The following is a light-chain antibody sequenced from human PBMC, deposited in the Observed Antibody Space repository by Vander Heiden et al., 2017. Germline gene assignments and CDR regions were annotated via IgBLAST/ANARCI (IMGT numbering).Light chain of an antibody. CDR3: QKYNGLPWT. CDR2: QAS. J-gene: IGKJ1*01. Sequence: DVQMTQSPAPLPASVGDGVTIPSPASQGISKWLAWYQQKPGKAPKLLVYQASRLENGVPSRFSGGGSGTEFTLTISSLQPDDFAAYFCQKYNGLPWTFGQGTKVEIK. CDR1: QGISKW. V-gene: IGKV1-5*03.